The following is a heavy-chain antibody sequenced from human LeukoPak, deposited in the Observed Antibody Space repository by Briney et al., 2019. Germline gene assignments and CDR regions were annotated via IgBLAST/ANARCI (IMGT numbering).Heavy chain of an antibody. Sequence: ASMKVSCKVSGYTLTELSMHWVRQAPGKGLEWMGGFHPEDGETVYAQKFQGRVTMTEDTSTDTAYMELSSLRSEDTAVYYCATGKIYCSTTSCSDDSWGQGTLVTVSS. CDR1: GYTLTELS. CDR2: FHPEDGET. CDR3: ATGKIYCSTTSCSDDS. D-gene: IGHD2-2*01. J-gene: IGHJ4*02. V-gene: IGHV1-24*01.